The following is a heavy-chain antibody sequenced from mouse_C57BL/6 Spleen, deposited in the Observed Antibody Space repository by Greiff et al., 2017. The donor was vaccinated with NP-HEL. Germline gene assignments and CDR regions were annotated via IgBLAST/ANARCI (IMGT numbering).Heavy chain of an antibody. Sequence: QVQLKESGAELVRPGASVTLSCKASGYTFTDYEMHWVKQTPVHGLEWIGAIDPETGGTAYNQKFKGKAILTADKSSSTAYMELRSLTSEDSAVYYCHYYGNLGGIYYAMDYWGQGTSVTVSS. V-gene: IGHV1-15*01. CDR3: HYYGNLGGIYYAMDY. D-gene: IGHD2-1*01. CDR1: GYTFTDYE. J-gene: IGHJ4*01. CDR2: IDPETGGT.